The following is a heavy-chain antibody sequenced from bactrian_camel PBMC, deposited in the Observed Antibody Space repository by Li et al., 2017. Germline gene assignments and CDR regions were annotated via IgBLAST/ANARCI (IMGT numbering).Heavy chain of an antibody. CDR3: TADLISTGGTPIP. CDR2: IGNDASRT. J-gene: IGHJ6*01. V-gene: IGHV3S40*01. Sequence: VQLVESGGDSVQTGGSLKLSCAASGFTFSSAAMSWVRQAPGKGLEWVSTIGNDASRTYYADFVKGRATISKDNDKNMMYLQMISLESEDTAVYYCTADLISTGGTPIPLGQGTQVTVS. D-gene: IGHD7*01. CDR1: GFTFSSAA.